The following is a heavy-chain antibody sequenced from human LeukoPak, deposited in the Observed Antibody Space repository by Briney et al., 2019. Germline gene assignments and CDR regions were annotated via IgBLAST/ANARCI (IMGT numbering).Heavy chain of an antibody. Sequence: PGGSLRLSCAASGFTFSSYAMHWVRQAPGKGLGWVAVISYDGSNKYYADSAKGRFTISRDNSKNTLYLQMNSLRAEDTAVYYCARDDQMGYVWGSYRPWPLYWGQGTLVTVSS. D-gene: IGHD3-16*02. V-gene: IGHV3-30*04. CDR3: ARDDQMGYVWGSYRPWPLY. CDR2: ISYDGSNK. CDR1: GFTFSSYA. J-gene: IGHJ4*02.